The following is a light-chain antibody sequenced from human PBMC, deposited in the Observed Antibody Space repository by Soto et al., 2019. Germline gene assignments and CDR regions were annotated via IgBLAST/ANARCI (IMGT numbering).Light chain of an antibody. CDR2: LNSDGSH. CDR3: QTWGTGSWV. J-gene: IGLJ3*02. Sequence: QPVLTQSPSASASLGASVKLTCTLSSGHSSYAIAWHQQQPEKGPRYLMKLNSDGSHSKGDGIPDRFSGASSGAERYLTISSLLSEDEADYYCQTWGTGSWVFGGGTKVTVL. V-gene: IGLV4-69*01. CDR1: SGHSSYA.